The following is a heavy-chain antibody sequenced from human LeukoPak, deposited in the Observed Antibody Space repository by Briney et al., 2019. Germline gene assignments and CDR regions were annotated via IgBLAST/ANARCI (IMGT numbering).Heavy chain of an antibody. CDR1: GFTFSSYS. J-gene: IGHJ5*02. CDR3: SRGGGGSRNTWFVP. CDR2: ISSNGGST. V-gene: IGHV3-64*01. Sequence: TGGSLRLSCAASGFTFSSYSMHWVRQAPGKGLEYVSGISSNGGSTYYANSVKGRFTITRDNSKNTLYLQMGSVRAEDMAVYYCSRGGGGSRNTWFVPWGQGTLVTVSS. D-gene: IGHD1-26*01.